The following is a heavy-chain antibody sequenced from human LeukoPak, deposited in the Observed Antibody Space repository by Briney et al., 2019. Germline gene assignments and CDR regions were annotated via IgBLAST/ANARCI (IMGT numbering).Heavy chain of an antibody. Sequence: WASVKVSCKASGYTFTSYGISWVRQAPGQGLEWMGWINPNSGGTNYAQKFQGRDTMTRDTSISTAYMELSRLRSDDTAVYYCARDGQQLAISNPDYWGQGTLVTVSS. CDR3: ARDGQQLAISNPDY. CDR1: GYTFTSYG. D-gene: IGHD6-13*01. CDR2: INPNSGGT. V-gene: IGHV1-2*02. J-gene: IGHJ4*02.